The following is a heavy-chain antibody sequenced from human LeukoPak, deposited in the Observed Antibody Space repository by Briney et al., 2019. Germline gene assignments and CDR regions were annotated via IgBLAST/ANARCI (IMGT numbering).Heavy chain of an antibody. Sequence: PSETLSLTCAVSGGSFSGYYWSWIRQPPGKGLEWIGEINHSGSTNYNPSLKSRVTISVDTSKNQFSLKLSSVTAADTAVYYCARGMTGDYWGQGTLVTVSS. J-gene: IGHJ4*02. V-gene: IGHV4-34*01. D-gene: IGHD3-9*01. CDR2: INHSGST. CDR1: GGSFSGYY. CDR3: ARGMTGDY.